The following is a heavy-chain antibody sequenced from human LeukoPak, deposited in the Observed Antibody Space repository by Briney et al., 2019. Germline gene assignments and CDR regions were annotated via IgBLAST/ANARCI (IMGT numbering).Heavy chain of an antibody. J-gene: IGHJ4*02. D-gene: IGHD3-9*01. Sequence: PGGSLRLSCAASGFTFSSYSLNWVRQAPGTGLEWVSSISSSSSYIYYADSVKGRFTISRDNVKNSLYLQMNSLRAEDTAVYYCARGDYDILTGYYMTDFDYWGQGTLVTVSS. CDR3: ARGDYDILTGYYMTDFDY. V-gene: IGHV3-21*01. CDR2: ISSSSSYI. CDR1: GFTFSSYS.